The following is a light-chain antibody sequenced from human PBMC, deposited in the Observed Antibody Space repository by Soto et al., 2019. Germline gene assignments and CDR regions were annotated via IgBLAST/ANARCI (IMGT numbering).Light chain of an antibody. J-gene: IGKJ1*01. CDR1: QSVNSW. V-gene: IGKV1-5*01. CDR2: SVS. Sequence: DIQMTQSPSTLSAYVGDRVTITCRASQSVNSWLAWYQQKPGRAPKLLIYSVSNLDSGVPSRFSGSGSGTEFTLTISSLQPDDFATYYRQQFSSYSRTFGQGTKVEMK. CDR3: QQFSSYSRT.